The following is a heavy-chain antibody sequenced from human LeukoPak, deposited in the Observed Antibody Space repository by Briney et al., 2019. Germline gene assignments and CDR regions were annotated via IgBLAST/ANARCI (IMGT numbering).Heavy chain of an antibody. CDR1: GGSISSYY. CDR3: ARAAVYAFDI. CDR2: INHGGST. J-gene: IGHJ3*02. Sequence: SETLSLTCTVSGGSISSYYWSWIRQPPGKGLEWIGEINHGGSTNYNPSLKSRVTISVDTSKNQFSLKLSSVTAADTAVYYCARAAVYAFDIWGQGTMVTVSS. D-gene: IGHD2-8*01. V-gene: IGHV4-34*01.